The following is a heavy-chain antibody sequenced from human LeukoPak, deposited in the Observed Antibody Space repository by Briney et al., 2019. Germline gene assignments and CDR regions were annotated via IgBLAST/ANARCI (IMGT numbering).Heavy chain of an antibody. CDR3: ARGPARIRSRYYYYCYMDV. J-gene: IGHJ6*03. Sequence: SETLSLTCTVSDDSITMYYWTWIRQPPGKGLEWIGEINHSGITNYNPSLKSRVTISVDTSKNQFSLKLSSVTPADTAVYYCARGPARIRSRYYYYCYMDVWGKGTTVTVSS. V-gene: IGHV4-34*01. CDR2: INHSGIT. CDR1: DDSITMYY. D-gene: IGHD2-15*01.